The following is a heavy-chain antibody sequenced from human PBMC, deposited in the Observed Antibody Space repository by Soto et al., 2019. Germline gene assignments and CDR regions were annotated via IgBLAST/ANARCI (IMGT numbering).Heavy chain of an antibody. CDR3: ASSLAYGDYGTEFDY. Sequence: KQSQTLSLPCTVSGGSISSYYWSWIRQPPGKGLQWIGYIYYSGSTNYNPSLKSRVTISVDTSKNQFSLKLSSVTAADTAVYYCASSLAYGDYGTEFDYWGQGTLVTVSS. CDR2: IYYSGST. V-gene: IGHV4-59*08. CDR1: GGSISSYY. D-gene: IGHD4-17*01. J-gene: IGHJ4*02.